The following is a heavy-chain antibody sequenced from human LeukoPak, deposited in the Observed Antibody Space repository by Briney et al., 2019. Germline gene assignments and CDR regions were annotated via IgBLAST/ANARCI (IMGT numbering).Heavy chain of an antibody. CDR1: GFTFSSYS. V-gene: IGHV3-21*01. J-gene: IGHJ4*02. CDR2: ISSSSSYI. D-gene: IGHD3-10*01. CDR3: ASLIFGGDDY. Sequence: GGSLRLSCAASGFTFSSYSMNWVRQAPGKGLEWVSSISSSSSYIYYADSVKGRFTISRDNAKNSLYLQMNSLRAEDTAVYYCASLIFGGDDYWGQRTLVTVSS.